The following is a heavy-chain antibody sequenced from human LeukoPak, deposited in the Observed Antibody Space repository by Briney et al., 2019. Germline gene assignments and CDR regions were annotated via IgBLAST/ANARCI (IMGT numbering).Heavy chain of an antibody. CDR2: IWYDGSNK. V-gene: IGHV3-33*03. J-gene: IGHJ4*02. CDR3: AKDSPPYGYRGLDY. Sequence: GRSLRLSXAASGFTFSSYGMHWVRQAPGKGLEWVAVIWYDGSNKYYADSVKGRFTISRDNSKNTLYLQMNSLRAEDTAVYYCAKDSPPYGYRGLDYWGQGTLVTVSS. CDR1: GFTFSSYG. D-gene: IGHD5-18*01.